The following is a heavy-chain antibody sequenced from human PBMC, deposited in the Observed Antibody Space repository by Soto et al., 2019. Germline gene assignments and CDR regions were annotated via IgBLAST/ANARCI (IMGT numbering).Heavy chain of an antibody. CDR3: ALPPTHGSSWYHCDF. CDR2: INPSGGST. V-gene: IGHV1-46*03. Sequence: QVQLVQSGAEVKKPGASVKVSCKASGYTFTSYYMHWVRQAPGQGLEWMGIINPSGGSTTYAQKFQGRVTMTRDTSTSTVYMELSSLRSEDTAVYYCALPPTHGSSWYHCDFWCQGTLVTVSS. D-gene: IGHD6-13*01. CDR1: GYTFTSYY. J-gene: IGHJ4*02.